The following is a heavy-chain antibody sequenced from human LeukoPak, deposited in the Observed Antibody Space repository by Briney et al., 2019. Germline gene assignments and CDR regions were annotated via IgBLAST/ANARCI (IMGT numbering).Heavy chain of an antibody. Sequence: GGSLRLSCAASGFTFSSYAMYWVRQAPGKGLEWVSGIFGSGGSTHYADSVKGRFTISRDNTKNTVYLQMNSLRAEDTAVYYCAKTTTGYSSGRFPGWPVDYWGQGTLVTVSS. J-gene: IGHJ4*02. CDR3: AKTTTGYSSGRFPGWPVDY. CDR2: IFGSGGST. CDR1: GFTFSSYA. D-gene: IGHD6-19*01. V-gene: IGHV3-23*01.